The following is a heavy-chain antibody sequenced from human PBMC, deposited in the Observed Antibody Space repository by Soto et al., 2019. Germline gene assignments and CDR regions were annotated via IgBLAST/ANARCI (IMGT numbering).Heavy chain of an antibody. J-gene: IGHJ4*02. Sequence: GGSLRLSCAASGFTFSSYGTNWVRQAPGKGLEWVSSISGSGNYTHYADFLRGRFTISRDNAKTSLYLQMNSLRAEDTAVYYCAREGINNYNEYYFDSWGQGTVVTVSS. CDR2: ISGSGNYT. V-gene: IGHV3-21*01. D-gene: IGHD4-4*01. CDR1: GFTFSSYG. CDR3: AREGINNYNEYYFDS.